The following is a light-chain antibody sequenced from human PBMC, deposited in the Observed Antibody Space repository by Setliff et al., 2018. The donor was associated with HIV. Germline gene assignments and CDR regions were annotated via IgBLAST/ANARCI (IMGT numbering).Light chain of an antibody. Sequence: QSVLTQPASVSGSPGQSITISCTGTSSDVGGYNYVSWYQHYPGKAPKLMIYEVSKRPSGVPDRFSGSKSGNTASLTISGLQAEDEAEYHCSSYTTSNTVPHVFGTGTKVTVL. J-gene: IGLJ1*01. CDR2: EVS. V-gene: IGLV2-14*01. CDR3: SSYTTSNTVPHV. CDR1: SSDVGGYNY.